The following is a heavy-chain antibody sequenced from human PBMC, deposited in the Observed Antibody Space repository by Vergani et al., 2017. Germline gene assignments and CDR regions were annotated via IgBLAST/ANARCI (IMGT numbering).Heavy chain of an antibody. Sequence: EVQLVETGGGLIQPGGSLRLSCAASGFTFSSYWMSWVRQAPGKGLEWVANIKQDGSEKYYVDSVKGRFTISRDNAKNSLYLQMKSLRGEDTAVYYCARDPRSGSYYKGGWFDPWGQGTLVTVSS. D-gene: IGHD3-10*01. CDR1: GFTFSSYW. V-gene: IGHV3-7*01. CDR2: IKQDGSEK. CDR3: ARDPRSGSYYKGGWFDP. J-gene: IGHJ5*02.